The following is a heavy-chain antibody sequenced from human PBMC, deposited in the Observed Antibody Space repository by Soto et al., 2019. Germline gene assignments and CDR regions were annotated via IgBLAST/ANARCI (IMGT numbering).Heavy chain of an antibody. CDR3: ARDGGTRGMDV. CDR2: IWYDGSNK. Sequence: AGGSLRLSCAASGFTFSSYGMHWVRQAPGKGLEWVAVIWYDGSNKYYADSVKGRFTISRDNSKNTLYLQMNSLRAEDTAVYYFARDGGTRGMDVWGQGTTVTVSS. J-gene: IGHJ6*02. CDR1: GFTFSSYG. V-gene: IGHV3-33*01. D-gene: IGHD1-1*01.